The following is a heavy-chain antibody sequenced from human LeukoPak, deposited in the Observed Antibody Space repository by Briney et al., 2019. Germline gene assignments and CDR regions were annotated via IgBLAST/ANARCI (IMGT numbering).Heavy chain of an antibody. D-gene: IGHD3-3*01. Sequence: GASVKVSCKASGYTFTGYYMHWVRPAPGQGLEWMGWINPNSGGTNYAQKFQGRVTMTRDTSISTAYMELSRLRSDDTAVYYCARGIRFLEWLLEYNWFDPWGQGTLVTVSS. J-gene: IGHJ5*02. V-gene: IGHV1-2*02. CDR3: ARGIRFLEWLLEYNWFDP. CDR2: INPNSGGT. CDR1: GYTFTGYY.